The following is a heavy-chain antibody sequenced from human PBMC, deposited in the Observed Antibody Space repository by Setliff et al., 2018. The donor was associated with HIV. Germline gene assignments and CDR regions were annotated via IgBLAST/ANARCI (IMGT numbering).Heavy chain of an antibody. D-gene: IGHD3-10*01. CDR2: IHYGGGT. CDR3: ARAVIRREDRGMWTKLWSAPNHMDV. Sequence: SETLSLTCSVSGGSISNYYWVWIRQSPGKGLEWIGHIHYGGGTYYNPSLESRVSISRDASKNQFSLNLRDVTAGDTALYYCARAVIRREDRGMWTKLWSAPNHMDVWGKGITVTVSS. V-gene: IGHV4-59*01. CDR1: GGSISNYY. J-gene: IGHJ6*03.